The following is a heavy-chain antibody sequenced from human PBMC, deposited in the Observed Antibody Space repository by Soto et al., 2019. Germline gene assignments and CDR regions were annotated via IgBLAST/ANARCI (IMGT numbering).Heavy chain of an antibody. D-gene: IGHD6-19*01. CDR2: INPSGGST. Sequence: ASVKVSCKASGYTFTSYYMHWVRQAPGQGLEWMGIINPSGGSTSYAQKFQGRVTMTRDTSTRTVYMELSSLRSEDTAVYYCATGSAVAGSVDYWGQGTLVTVSS. CDR3: ATGSAVAGSVDY. V-gene: IGHV1-46*03. CDR1: GYTFTSYY. J-gene: IGHJ4*02.